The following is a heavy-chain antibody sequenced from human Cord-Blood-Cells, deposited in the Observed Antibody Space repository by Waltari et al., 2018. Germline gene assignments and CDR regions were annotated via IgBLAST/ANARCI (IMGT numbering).Heavy chain of an antibody. D-gene: IGHD7-27*01. CDR3: ARVPLTGVWYFDL. CDR2: INSDGSST. CDR1: GFTFSSYW. J-gene: IGHJ2*01. Sequence: EVQLVESGGGLVQPGGSLRLSCAASGFTFSSYWMHWVRQAPGKGLVWGARINSDGSSTSYADSVKGRFTISRDNAKNTLYLQMNSLRAEDTAVYYCARVPLTGVWYFDLWGRGTLVTVSS. V-gene: IGHV3-74*01.